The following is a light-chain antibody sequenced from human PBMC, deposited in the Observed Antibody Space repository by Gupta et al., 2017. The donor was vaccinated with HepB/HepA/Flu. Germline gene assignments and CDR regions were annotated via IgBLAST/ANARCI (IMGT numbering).Light chain of an antibody. Sequence: DIQITQSPASLYASVGDSVTITSRESQSISNYLNWYQEKPGKAPKLLIYAASSLQSGVSSRFSGSGYGTDVTLTISSRQPEDFAPYYCQQTYNSPTYTFGQGTKLEIK. CDR2: AAS. CDR1: QSISNY. J-gene: IGKJ2*01. V-gene: IGKV1-39*01. CDR3: QQTYNSPTYT.